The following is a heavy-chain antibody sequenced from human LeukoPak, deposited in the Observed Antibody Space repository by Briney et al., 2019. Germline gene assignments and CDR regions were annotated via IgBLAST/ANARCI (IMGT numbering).Heavy chain of an antibody. CDR2: INPNSGGT. CDR1: GYTFTGYY. CDR3: ARDLVWFGEFNYYYYGMDV. V-gene: IGHV1-2*02. D-gene: IGHD3-10*01. J-gene: IGHJ6*02. Sequence: ASVKVSCKASGYTFTGYYMHWVRQAPGQGLEWMGWINPNSGGTNYAQKFQGRVTMTRDTSISTAYMELSRLRSDDTAVYYCARDLVWFGEFNYYYYGMDVWGQGTTVTVFS.